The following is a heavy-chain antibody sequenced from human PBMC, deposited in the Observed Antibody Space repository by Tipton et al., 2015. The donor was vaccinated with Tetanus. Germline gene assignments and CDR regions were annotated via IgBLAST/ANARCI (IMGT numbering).Heavy chain of an antibody. Sequence: TLSLTCTVSGGSVSSGSYYWSWIRQPPGKGLEWIGYIYYSGSTNYNPCLKSRVTISVDTSKNQFSLKLSSVTAADTAVYYCARGGFGEFPDYWGQGTLVTVSS. V-gene: IGHV4-61*01. J-gene: IGHJ4*02. CDR1: GGSVSSGSYY. CDR3: ARGGFGEFPDY. CDR2: IYYSGST. D-gene: IGHD3-10*01.